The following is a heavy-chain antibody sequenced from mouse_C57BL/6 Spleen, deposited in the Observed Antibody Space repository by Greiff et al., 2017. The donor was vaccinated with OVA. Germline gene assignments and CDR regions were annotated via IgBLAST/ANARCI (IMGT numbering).Heavy chain of an antibody. CDR1: GFNITTTH. V-gene: IGHV14-3*01. J-gene: IGHJ2*01. CDR3: ARWGPHPFDY. Sequence: VQLQQSVAELVRPGASVKLSCTASGFNITTTHIHWVKQSPEQSLEWIGKFHPANGDTKYAAKFQGKATITADTSSNTAYLQLSRLTSDDTAVYYCARWGPHPFDYWGQGTTLTVSS. D-gene: IGHD6-1*01. CDR2: FHPANGDT.